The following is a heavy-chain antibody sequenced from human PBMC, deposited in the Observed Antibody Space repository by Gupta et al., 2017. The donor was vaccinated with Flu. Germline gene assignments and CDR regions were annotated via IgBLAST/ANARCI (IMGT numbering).Heavy chain of an antibody. Sequence: EVQLVQSGAEVKKPGESLKISCKGSGYSFTSYWIGWVRQMPGKGLEWMGIIYPGDSDTRYSPSFQGQVTISADKSISTAYLQWSSLKASDTAMYYCARLKPYGSGSYHRLGSWFDPWGQGTLVTVSS. J-gene: IGHJ5*02. CDR2: IYPGDSDT. V-gene: IGHV5-51*01. CDR1: GYSFTSYW. CDR3: ARLKPYGSGSYHRLGSWFDP. D-gene: IGHD3-10*01.